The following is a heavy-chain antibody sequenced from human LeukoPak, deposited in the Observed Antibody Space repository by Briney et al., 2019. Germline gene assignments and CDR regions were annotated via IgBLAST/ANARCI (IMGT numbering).Heavy chain of an antibody. CDR1: GFTFSSYA. V-gene: IGHV3-23*01. CDR2: ISGSGGST. Sequence: GGSLRLSCAASGFTFSSYAMSWVRQAPGKGLELVSAISGSGGSTYYADSVKGRFTISRDNSKNTLYLQMNSLRAEDTAVYYCAKQQGYYYDSSGYAEFDYWGQGTLVTVSS. J-gene: IGHJ4*02. D-gene: IGHD3-22*01. CDR3: AKQQGYYYDSSGYAEFDY.